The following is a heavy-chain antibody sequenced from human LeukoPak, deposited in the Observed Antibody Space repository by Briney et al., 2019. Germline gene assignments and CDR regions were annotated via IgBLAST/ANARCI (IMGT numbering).Heavy chain of an antibody. CDR1: GASISSYY. J-gene: IGHJ4*02. Sequence: SETLSLTCTVSGASISSYYWSWIRQPPGEGLEWIGYIFYRGSTNYNPSLRSRVTISVDTSKNQFSLKLSSVTAADTAVYYCASGPYPAAGTDHQFDYWGQGILVTVFS. CDR2: IFYRGST. CDR3: ASGPYPAAGTDHQFDY. V-gene: IGHV4-59*01. D-gene: IGHD6-13*01.